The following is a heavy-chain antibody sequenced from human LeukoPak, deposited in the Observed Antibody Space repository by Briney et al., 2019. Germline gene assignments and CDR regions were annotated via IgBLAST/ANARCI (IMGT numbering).Heavy chain of an antibody. CDR2: IHTSGST. CDR1: GGSISSYY. CDR3: ARGPYSSGWYGFDY. V-gene: IGHV4-4*07. Sequence: PSETLSLTCTVSGGSISSYYWSWIRQPAGKGLEWIGRIHTSGSTNFNPSLQSRVTISVDKSKNQFSLKLNSVTAADTAVYYCARGPYSSGWYGFDYWGQGTLATVSS. D-gene: IGHD6-19*01. J-gene: IGHJ4*02.